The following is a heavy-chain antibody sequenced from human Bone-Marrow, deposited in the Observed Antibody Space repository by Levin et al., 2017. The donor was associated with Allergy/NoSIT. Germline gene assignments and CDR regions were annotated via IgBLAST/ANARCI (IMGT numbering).Heavy chain of an antibody. CDR2: ISSSSSYI. CDR3: ARTERKQLVRTGWFDP. V-gene: IGHV3-21*01. D-gene: IGHD6-6*01. J-gene: IGHJ5*02. CDR1: GFTFSSYS. Sequence: GGSLRLSCAASGFTFSSYSMNWVRQAPGKGLEWVSSISSSSSYIYYADSVKGRFTISRDNAKNSLYLQMNSLRAEDTAVYYCARTERKQLVRTGWFDPWGQGTLVTVSS.